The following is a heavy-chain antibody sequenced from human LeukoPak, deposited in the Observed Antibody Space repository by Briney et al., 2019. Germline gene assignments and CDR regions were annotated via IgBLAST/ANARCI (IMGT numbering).Heavy chain of an antibody. Sequence: GGSLRLSCAVSGFTFSSYALHWVRQPPGKGLEWVAVISYDGSNKYYADSVRGRFTISRDNSKNTLYLQMNSLRAEDTAVYYCARDHYDFWSGPSHWGQGTLVTVSS. D-gene: IGHD3-3*01. CDR2: ISYDGSNK. V-gene: IGHV3-30*04. CDR1: GFTFSSYA. CDR3: ARDHYDFWSGPSH. J-gene: IGHJ4*02.